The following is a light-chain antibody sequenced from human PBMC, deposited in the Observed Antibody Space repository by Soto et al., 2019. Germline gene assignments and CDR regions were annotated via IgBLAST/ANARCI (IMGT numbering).Light chain of an antibody. Sequence: EVVLTQSPGTLSLSPGERATLSCRASQSVSNNYLAWCQQKPGQAPRLLIYGASSRATGIPDRFSGSGSGTDFTLTISRLEPEDFAVYYCQQYTDSRTFGQGTKVDIK. V-gene: IGKV3-20*01. CDR1: QSVSNNY. J-gene: IGKJ1*01. CDR2: GAS. CDR3: QQYTDSRT.